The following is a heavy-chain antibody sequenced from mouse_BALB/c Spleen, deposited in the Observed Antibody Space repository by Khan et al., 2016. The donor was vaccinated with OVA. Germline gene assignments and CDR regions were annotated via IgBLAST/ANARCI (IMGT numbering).Heavy chain of an antibody. CDR3: ARSNYMYAFAY. V-gene: IGHV3-8*02. Sequence: EVQLQESGPSLVKPSQTLSLTCSVTGDSITSGYWSWIRKFPGNKLEYMGYMIYSGNTYYNHSLNSRISIIRLTSTNQYYLQLNSVITEDTATYYCARSNYMYAFAYWGQGTLVTVSA. CDR1: GDSITSGY. CDR2: MIYSGNT. J-gene: IGHJ3*01. D-gene: IGHD2-14*01.